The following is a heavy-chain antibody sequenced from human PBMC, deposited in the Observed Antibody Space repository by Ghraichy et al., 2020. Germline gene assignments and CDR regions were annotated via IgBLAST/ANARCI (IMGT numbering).Heavy chain of an antibody. V-gene: IGHV4-59*01. Sequence: SETLSLTCTVSGGSISSYYWSWIRQPPGKGLEWIGYIYYSGSTNYNPSLKSRVTISVDTSKNQFSLKLSSVTAADTAVYYCARDGEPGAVDAFDIWGQGTMVTFSS. J-gene: IGHJ3*02. CDR3: ARDGEPGAVDAFDI. CDR1: GGSISSYY. D-gene: IGHD6-13*01. CDR2: IYYSGST.